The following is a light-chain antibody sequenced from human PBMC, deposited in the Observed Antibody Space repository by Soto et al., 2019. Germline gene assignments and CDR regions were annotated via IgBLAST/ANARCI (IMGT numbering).Light chain of an antibody. CDR3: CSYAGSSDV. J-gene: IGLJ1*01. CDR2: DVS. CDR1: STDVGGYNY. V-gene: IGLV2-11*01. Sequence: QSALTQPRSVSGSPGQSVTISCTGTSTDVGGYNYVSWCQQHPGKAPKLMIYDVSKRPSGVPDRFSGSKSGNTASLTISGLQAEDEADYYCCSYAGSSDVFGTGTKVTVL.